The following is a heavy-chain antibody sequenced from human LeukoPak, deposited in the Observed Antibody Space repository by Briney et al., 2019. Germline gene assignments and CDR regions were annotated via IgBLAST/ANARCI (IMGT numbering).Heavy chain of an antibody. D-gene: IGHD2-2*01. V-gene: IGHV3-33*01. CDR1: GFTFSSYG. Sequence: GGSLRLSCAASGFTFSSYGMHWVRQAPGKGLEWVAVIWYDGSNKYYADSVKGRFTISRDNSKNTLYLQMNSLRAEDTAVYYCARGVVVPAASLYYYYGMDVWGQGTTVTVSS. J-gene: IGHJ6*02. CDR2: IWYDGSNK. CDR3: ARGVVVPAASLYYYYGMDV.